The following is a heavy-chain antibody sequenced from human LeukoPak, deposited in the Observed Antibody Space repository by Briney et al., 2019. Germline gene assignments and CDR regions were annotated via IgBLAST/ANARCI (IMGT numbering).Heavy chain of an antibody. V-gene: IGHV1-18*01. CDR1: GYTFTSYG. CDR2: ISVYNGNT. J-gene: IGHJ5*02. CDR3: TRVRYSGSYGWFDP. D-gene: IGHD1-26*01. Sequence: ASVKVSCKASGYTFTSYGISWVRQAPGQGLEWMGWISVYNGNTDYAQNLQGRVTMTTDTSTSTAFMELRSLRSDDTAVYYCTRVRYSGSYGWFDPWGQGTLVTVSS.